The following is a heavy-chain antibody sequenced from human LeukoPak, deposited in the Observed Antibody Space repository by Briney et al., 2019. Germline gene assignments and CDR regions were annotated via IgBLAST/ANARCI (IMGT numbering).Heavy chain of an antibody. V-gene: IGHV3-23*01. CDR1: GFTFSSYG. CDR3: AKVGVPAAMELGTRGVATTIALDY. Sequence: PGGSLRLSCAASGFTFSSYGMSWVRQAPGKGLEWVSAISGSGGSTYYADSVKGRFTISRDNSKNTLYLQMHSLRAEHTALYYCAKVGVPAAMELGTRGVATTIALDYWGQGTLVTVSS. D-gene: IGHD2-2*01. CDR2: ISGSGGST. J-gene: IGHJ4*02.